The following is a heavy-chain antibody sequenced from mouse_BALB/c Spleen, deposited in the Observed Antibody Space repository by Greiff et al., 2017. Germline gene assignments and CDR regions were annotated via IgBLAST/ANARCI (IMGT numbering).Heavy chain of an antibody. CDR2: ISSGGSYT. J-gene: IGHJ2*01. CDR1: GFTFSSYG. Sequence: DVKLVESGGDLVKPGGSLKLSCAASGFTFSSYGMSWVRQTPDKRLEWVATISSGGSYTYYPDSVKGRFTISRDNTKNTLYLQMSSLKSEDTAMYYCARHYRYDDGGDYWGQGTTLTVSS. V-gene: IGHV5-6*02. D-gene: IGHD2-14*01. CDR3: ARHYRYDDGGDY.